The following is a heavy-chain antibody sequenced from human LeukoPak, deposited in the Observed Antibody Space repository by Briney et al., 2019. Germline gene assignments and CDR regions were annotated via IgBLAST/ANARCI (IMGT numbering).Heavy chain of an antibody. Sequence: SGGSLRLSCAASGFTFSSYSMNWVRQAPGKGLEWGSYISSSSSTIYYADSVKGRFTISRDNAKNSLYLQMNSLRAEDTAVYYCARDSSSRMGYGMDVWGQGTTVTVSS. D-gene: IGHD6-13*01. J-gene: IGHJ6*02. CDR2: ISSSSSTI. CDR1: GFTFSSYS. CDR3: ARDSSSRMGYGMDV. V-gene: IGHV3-48*04.